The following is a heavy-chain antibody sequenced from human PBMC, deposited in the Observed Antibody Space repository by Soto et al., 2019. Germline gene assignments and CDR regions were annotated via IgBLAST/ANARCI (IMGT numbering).Heavy chain of an antibody. D-gene: IGHD2-2*01. Sequence: GGSLRLSCAASGFTFSSYGMHWVRQAPGKGLEWVAVIWYDGSNKYYADSVKGRFTISRDNSKNSLYLQMNSLRDEDTAVYYCARDGGIVVVPAAITPAPNQYGMDFRGQRTTVTVSS. V-gene: IGHV3-33*01. CDR3: ARDGGIVVVPAAITPAPNQYGMDF. J-gene: IGHJ6*02. CDR1: GFTFSSYG. CDR2: IWYDGSNK.